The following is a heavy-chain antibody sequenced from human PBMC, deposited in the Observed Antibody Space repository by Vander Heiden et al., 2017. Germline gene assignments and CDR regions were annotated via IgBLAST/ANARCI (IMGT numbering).Heavy chain of an antibody. Sequence: QVQLQQWGAGLLKPSETLSLICAVYGGSFSGYYWSWIRQPPGKGLEWIGEINHSGSTNYNPSLKSRVTISVDTSKNQFSLKLSSVTAADTAVYYCARGRYCSSTSCYARGSSLFDYWGQGTLVTVSS. CDR2: INHSGST. CDR1: GGSFSGYY. D-gene: IGHD2-2*01. J-gene: IGHJ4*02. V-gene: IGHV4-34*01. CDR3: ARGRYCSSTSCYARGSSLFDY.